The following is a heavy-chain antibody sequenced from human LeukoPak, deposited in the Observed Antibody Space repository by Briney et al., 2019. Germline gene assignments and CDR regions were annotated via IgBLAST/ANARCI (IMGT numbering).Heavy chain of an antibody. CDR2: ISSSGTTI. CDR1: GFTFSDYY. J-gene: IGHJ5*02. D-gene: IGHD6-19*01. V-gene: IGHV3-11*04. Sequence: GGSLRLSCAASGFTFSDYYMNWIRQAPGKGLEWVSYISSSGTTIYYADSVKGRFTISRDNAKNSLYLQMNSLRAEDTAVYYCAREEASGSYSSGFRGWFDPWGQGTLVTVSS. CDR3: AREEASGSYSSGFRGWFDP.